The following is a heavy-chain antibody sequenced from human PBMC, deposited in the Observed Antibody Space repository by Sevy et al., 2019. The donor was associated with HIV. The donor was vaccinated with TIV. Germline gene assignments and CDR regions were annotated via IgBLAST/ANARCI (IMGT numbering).Heavy chain of an antibody. CDR1: GFTFSSYG. Sequence: GGSLRLSCAASGFTFSSYGMHWVRQAPGKGLEWVAVIWYDGSNKYYADSVKGRFTISRDNSKNRLYLQMNSLRAEDTAVYYCARDSGDYGGNEFDYWGQGTLVTVSS. D-gene: IGHD4-17*01. CDR3: ARDSGDYGGNEFDY. V-gene: IGHV3-33*01. CDR2: IWYDGSNK. J-gene: IGHJ4*02.